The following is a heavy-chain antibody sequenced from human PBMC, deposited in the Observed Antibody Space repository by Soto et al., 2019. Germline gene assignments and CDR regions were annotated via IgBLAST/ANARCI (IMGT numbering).Heavy chain of an antibody. CDR3: ARPPSDYYDSSGYSTLTIDY. J-gene: IGHJ4*02. CDR2: SYPSDSDT. V-gene: IGHV5-51*01. D-gene: IGHD3-22*01. CDR1: GYSFTSYW. Sequence: GDSLKISCKGSGYSFTSYWIGWVRQMPGKGLEWMGISYPSDSDTRYSPSLQGQVTISADKSISTAYLQWSSLKASDTAMYYCARPPSDYYDSSGYSTLTIDYWGQGTLVTGSS.